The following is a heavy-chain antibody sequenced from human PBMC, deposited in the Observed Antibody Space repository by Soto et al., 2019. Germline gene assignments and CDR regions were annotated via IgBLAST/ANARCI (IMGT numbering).Heavy chain of an antibody. J-gene: IGHJ5*02. CDR1: SGSISSSY. Sequence: PSETLSLTCTVSSGSISSSYWSWVRQPPGKGLEWIGYIHYSGSSKYNPSLKSRVTISVDTSKNHFSLKLRSVTTADTAVYYCATTIQPRSTLNWFDPWGQGTRVTVSS. CDR2: IHYSGSS. V-gene: IGHV4-59*01. D-gene: IGHD2-21*01. CDR3: ATTIQPRSTLNWFDP.